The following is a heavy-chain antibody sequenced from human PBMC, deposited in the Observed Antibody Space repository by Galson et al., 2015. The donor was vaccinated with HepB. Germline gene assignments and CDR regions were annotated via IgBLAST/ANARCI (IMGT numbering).Heavy chain of an antibody. CDR1: GGSFSGYY. Sequence: ETLSLPCAVYGGSFSGYYWSWIRQPPGKGLEWIGEINHSGSTNYNPSLKSRVTISVDTSKNQFSLKLSSVTAADTAVYYCATSGYSYGKRFDYWGQGTLVTVSS. D-gene: IGHD5-18*01. CDR3: ATSGYSYGKRFDY. V-gene: IGHV4-34*01. J-gene: IGHJ4*02. CDR2: INHSGST.